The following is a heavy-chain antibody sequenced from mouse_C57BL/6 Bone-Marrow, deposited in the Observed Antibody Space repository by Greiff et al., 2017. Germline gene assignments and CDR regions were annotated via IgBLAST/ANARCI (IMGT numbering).Heavy chain of an antibody. V-gene: IGHV5-12*01. D-gene: IGHD2-5*01. CDR2: ISNGGGST. CDR1: GFTFSDYY. CDR3: ARRYSNFYAMDY. Sequence: VQRVESGGGLVQPGGSLKLSCAASGFTFSDYYMYWVRQTPEKRLEWVAYISNGGGSTYYPDTVKGRFTISRDNAKNTLYLQMSRLKSEDTAMYYCARRYSNFYAMDYWGQGTSVTVSS. J-gene: IGHJ4*01.